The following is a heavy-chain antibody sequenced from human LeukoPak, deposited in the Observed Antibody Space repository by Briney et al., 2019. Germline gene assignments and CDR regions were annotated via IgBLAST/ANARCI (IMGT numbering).Heavy chain of an antibody. CDR2: INHSGST. V-gene: IGHV4-34*01. CDR3: ARVGLITIFGVVITNRDAFDI. Sequence: PSETLSPTCAVYGGSFSGYYWSWIRQPPGKGLEWIGEINHSGSTNYNPSLKSRVTISVDTSKNQFSLKLSSVTAADTAVYYCARVGLITIFGVVITNRDAFDIWGQGTMVTVSS. J-gene: IGHJ3*02. D-gene: IGHD3-3*01. CDR1: GGSFSGYY.